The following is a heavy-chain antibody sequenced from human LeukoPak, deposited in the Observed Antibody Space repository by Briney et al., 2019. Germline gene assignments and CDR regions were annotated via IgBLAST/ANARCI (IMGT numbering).Heavy chain of an antibody. J-gene: IGHJ4*02. CDR3: ATYCSGSSCYGY. CDR2: IYYSGST. V-gene: IGHV4-59*01. CDR1: GGSISSYY. Sequence: SETLSLTCTVSGGSISSYYWSWIRQPPGKGLEWIGYIYYSGSTNYNPSLKSRVTISVDTSKNQFSLKLSSVTAADTAVYYCATYCSGSSCYGYWGQGTLVTVPS. D-gene: IGHD2-15*01.